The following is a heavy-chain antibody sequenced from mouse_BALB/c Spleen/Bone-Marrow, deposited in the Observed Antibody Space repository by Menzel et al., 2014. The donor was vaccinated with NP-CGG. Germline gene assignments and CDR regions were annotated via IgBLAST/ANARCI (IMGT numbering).Heavy chain of an antibody. Sequence: DVMLVESGGGLVQPGGSLRLSCAPSGFTFTDYYMNWVRQPPGKALEWLGFIRNKANGYTTEYSASVKGRFTISRDISQSILYLQMNTLRAEDSATYYCARDMGGLLFDYWGQGTTLTVSS. CDR1: GFTFTDYY. CDR3: ARDMGGLLFDY. J-gene: IGHJ2*01. D-gene: IGHD2-3*01. CDR2: IRNKANGYTT. V-gene: IGHV7-3*02.